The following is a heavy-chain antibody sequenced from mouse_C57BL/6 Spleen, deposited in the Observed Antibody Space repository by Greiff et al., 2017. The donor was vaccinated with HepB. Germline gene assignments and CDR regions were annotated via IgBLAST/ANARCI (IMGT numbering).Heavy chain of an antibody. D-gene: IGHD1-1*01. CDR1: GYTFTSYW. CDR3: ARRRDYYGSRYEGY. CDR2: IDPSDSYT. J-gene: IGHJ2*01. V-gene: IGHV1-50*01. Sequence: QVQLQQPGAELVKPGASVKLSCKASGYTFTSYWMQWVKQRPGQGLEWIGEIDPSDSYTNYNQKFKGKATLTVDPSSSTAYMQLSSLTSEDSAVYYCARRRDYYGSRYEGYWGQGTTLTVSS.